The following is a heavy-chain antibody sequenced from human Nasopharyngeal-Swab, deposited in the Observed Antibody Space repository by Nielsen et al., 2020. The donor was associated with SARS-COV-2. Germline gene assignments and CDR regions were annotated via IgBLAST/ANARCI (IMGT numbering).Heavy chain of an antibody. CDR2: ISSSSSYI. V-gene: IGHV3-21*01. Sequence: GGSRRLSCAAAGFTFNNYNFNWVRQAPGKWLEWVSSISSSSSYIYYADSVKGRFTISRDNAKNSLYLQMNSLRAEDTAVYYCARDGLDYDFWSAYFMDVWGQGTTVTVSS. J-gene: IGHJ6*02. D-gene: IGHD3-3*01. CDR3: ARDGLDYDFWSAYFMDV. CDR1: GFTFNNYN.